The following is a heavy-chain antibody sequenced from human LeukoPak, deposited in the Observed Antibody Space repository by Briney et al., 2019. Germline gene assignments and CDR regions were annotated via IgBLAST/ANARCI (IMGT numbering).Heavy chain of an antibody. CDR3: ARGLSGGYFDY. CDR2: INHSGST. V-gene: IGHV4-34*01. J-gene: IGHJ4*02. Sequence: PSETLSLTRAVYGASFSGYYWSWIRQPPGKGLEWIGEINHSGSTNYNPSLKSRVTISVDTSKNQFSLKLSSVTAADTAVYYCARGLSGGYFDYWGQGTLVTVSS. CDR1: GASFSGYY. D-gene: IGHD1-26*01.